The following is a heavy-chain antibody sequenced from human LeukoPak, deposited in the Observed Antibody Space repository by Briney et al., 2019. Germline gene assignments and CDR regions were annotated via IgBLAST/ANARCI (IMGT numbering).Heavy chain of an antibody. Sequence: SETLSLTCTVSGGSLSSYYWSWIPQPAGKGLEWIGRIYTSGSTKYNPSLKSRVTISVDKTKNQSSLNLSSVTAADTAVYYCARKLPERYCSSTSCYDSYYYMDVWGKGTTVTVSS. CDR3: ARKLPERYCSSTSCYDSYYYMDV. D-gene: IGHD2-2*01. V-gene: IGHV4-4*07. CDR1: GGSLSSYY. CDR2: IYTSGST. J-gene: IGHJ6*03.